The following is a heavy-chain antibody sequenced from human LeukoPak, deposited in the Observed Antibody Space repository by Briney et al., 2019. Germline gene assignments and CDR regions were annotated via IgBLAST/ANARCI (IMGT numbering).Heavy chain of an antibody. CDR1: RDASTSYG. V-gene: IGHV1-18*01. D-gene: IGHD6-19*01. CDR3: ARDQGYSSGSYYFDY. J-gene: IGHJ4*02. CDR2: ITAYTGNT. Sequence: ASLKISCKGFRDASTSYGISWVRQAPGQGLESMGWITAYTGNTNYAQKLQGRVTRTTDTATSTGYMELRSLRSDDTAVYYCARDQGYSSGSYYFDYWGQGTLVTVSS.